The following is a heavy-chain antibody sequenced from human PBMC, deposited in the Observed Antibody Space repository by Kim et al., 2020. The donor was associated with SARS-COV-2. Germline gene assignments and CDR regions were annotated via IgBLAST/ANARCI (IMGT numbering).Heavy chain of an antibody. D-gene: IGHD3-10*01. Sequence: GGSLRLSCAASGFTVSSNYMSWVRQAPGKGLEWVSVIYSGGSTYYADSAKGRFTISRDNSKNTLYLQMNSLRAADTAVYYCASEDYDGSGTSIDYWGQGSPGTVSS. V-gene: IGHV3-53*01. J-gene: IGHJ4*02. CDR3: ASEDYDGSGTSIDY. CDR2: IYSGGST. CDR1: GFTVSSNY.